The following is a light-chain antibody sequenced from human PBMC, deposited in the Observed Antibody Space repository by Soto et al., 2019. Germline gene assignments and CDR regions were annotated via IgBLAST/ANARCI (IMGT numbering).Light chain of an antibody. CDR1: SSNIGSNT. Sequence: QSVLTQPPSASGTPGQRVSISCSGSSSNIGSNTVHWYQQLPGTAPKLLIYTSNQRPSGVPDRFSGSKSGTSASLAISGLQSEDEADYYCQSYDSSLSASYVFGGGTKVTVL. J-gene: IGLJ1*01. CDR2: TSN. V-gene: IGLV1-44*01. CDR3: QSYDSSLSASYV.